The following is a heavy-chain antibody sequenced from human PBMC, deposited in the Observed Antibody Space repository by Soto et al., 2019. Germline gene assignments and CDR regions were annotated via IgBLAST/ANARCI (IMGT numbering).Heavy chain of an antibody. Sequence: QVQLQESGPGLVKPSETLSLTCTVSGGSISSYYWSWIRQPPGKGLEWIGYIYYSGSTNYNPSLKSRVTISVDTSKNQFSLKPSSVTAADTAVYYCARTRSGWYSPFDYWGQGTLVTVSS. CDR3: ARTRSGWYSPFDY. CDR2: IYYSGST. CDR1: GGSISSYY. D-gene: IGHD6-19*01. J-gene: IGHJ4*02. V-gene: IGHV4-59*01.